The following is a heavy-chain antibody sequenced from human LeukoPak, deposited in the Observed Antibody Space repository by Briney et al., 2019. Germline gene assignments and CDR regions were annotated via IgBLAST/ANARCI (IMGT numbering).Heavy chain of an antibody. D-gene: IGHD3-3*01. V-gene: IGHV3-23*01. J-gene: IGHJ4*02. CDR1: GFTFSSYA. CDR2: ISGSGGST. CDR3: AKDPGTEYDFWSGYAGYFDY. Sequence: PGASLRLSCAASGFTFSSYAMSWVRQAPGKGLEWVSAISGSGGSTYYADSGKGRFTISRDNSKNTLYLQMNSLRAEDTAVYYCAKDPGTEYDFWSGYAGYFDYWGQGTLVTVSS.